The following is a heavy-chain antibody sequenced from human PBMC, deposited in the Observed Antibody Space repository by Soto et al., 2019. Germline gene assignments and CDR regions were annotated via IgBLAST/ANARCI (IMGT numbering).Heavy chain of an antibody. V-gene: IGHV4-4*02. CDR2: IYHSGST. CDR3: ARVSGSYYYGMDV. CDR1: GGSISSSNC. J-gene: IGHJ6*02. Sequence: QVQLQESGPGLVKPSGTLSLTCAVSGGSISSSNCWSWVRQPPGKGLEWIGEIYHSGSTNFNPSLKIRVTVSVDKSKNQCSLKLNSVTAAGTAVYYCARVSGSYYYGMDVWGQGTTVTVSS.